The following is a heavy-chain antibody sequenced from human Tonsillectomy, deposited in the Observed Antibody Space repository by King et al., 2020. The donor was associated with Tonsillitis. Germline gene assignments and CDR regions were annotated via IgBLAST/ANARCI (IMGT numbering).Heavy chain of an antibody. CDR3: AKDFWRDYGDYHFDS. J-gene: IGHJ4*02. CDR2: IRYDGSNK. V-gene: IGHV3-30*02. Sequence: QVQLVDSGGGVVQPGGSLRLSCAASGFTFTSYGMHWVRQAPGKGLEWVAFIRYDGSNKYYADSVKGRFTISRDNSRNTLYLHMKSLKTEDTAVYHCAKDFWRDYGDYHFDSWGQGTLVTVSS. CDR1: GFTFTSYG. D-gene: IGHD4-17*01.